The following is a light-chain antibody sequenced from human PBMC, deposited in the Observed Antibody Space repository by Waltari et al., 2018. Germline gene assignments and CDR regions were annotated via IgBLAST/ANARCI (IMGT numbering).Light chain of an antibody. CDR2: DAS. V-gene: IGKV3-11*01. CDR3: QQRSNWTPHT. Sequence: EIVLTQSPATLSLSPGETAILPCRASQSVGTCLAWYQQRPGQAPRLLIYDASNRATGIPARFRGSGSGTDFTLTISSLEPEDFAVYYCQQRSNWTPHTFGQGARLEIK. CDR1: QSVGTC. J-gene: IGKJ2*01.